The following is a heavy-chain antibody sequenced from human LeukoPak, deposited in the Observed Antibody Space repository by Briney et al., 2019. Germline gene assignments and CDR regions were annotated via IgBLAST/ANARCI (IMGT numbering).Heavy chain of an antibody. CDR3: ARQGGSYWDWFDP. Sequence: SETLSLXCAVSGYSISSGYYWGWIRQPPGKGLDWIGSIYHSGNTYYNPSLKSRVTISVDTSKNQFSLKLSSVTAADTAVYYCARQGGSYWDWFDPWGQGNLVTVSS. D-gene: IGHD2-15*01. CDR1: GYSISSGYY. J-gene: IGHJ5*02. CDR2: IYHSGNT. V-gene: IGHV4-38-2*01.